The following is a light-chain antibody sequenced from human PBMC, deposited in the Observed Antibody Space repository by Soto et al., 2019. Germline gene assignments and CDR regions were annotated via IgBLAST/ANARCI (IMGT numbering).Light chain of an antibody. CDR1: KSVNTKY. CDR2: GVS. CDR3: QQFGTSSLVT. V-gene: IGKV3-20*01. J-gene: IGKJ3*01. Sequence: EIVLTQSPGTLSLYPGERATLSCRASKSVNTKYLAWYQQKPGQARRLLICGVSSRATGIPDRYSGSGSGTDFILTISRLEHADFAVYYCQQFGTSSLVTCRPGTNVDIK.